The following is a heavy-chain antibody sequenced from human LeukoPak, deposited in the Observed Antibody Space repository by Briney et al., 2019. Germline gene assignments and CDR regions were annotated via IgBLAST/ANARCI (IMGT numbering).Heavy chain of an antibody. CDR2: ISYSGST. Sequence: KPSEALSLTCTVSGGSISSSSYYWGWIRQPPGKGLEWIGHISYSGSTYYNPSLKSRVTISVDTSKNEFSLKLSSVTAADTAVYYCARVLRGYNYGRGADYWGQGTLVTVSS. CDR3: ARVLRGYNYGRGADY. V-gene: IGHV4-39*07. CDR1: GGSISSSSYY. J-gene: IGHJ4*02. D-gene: IGHD5-18*01.